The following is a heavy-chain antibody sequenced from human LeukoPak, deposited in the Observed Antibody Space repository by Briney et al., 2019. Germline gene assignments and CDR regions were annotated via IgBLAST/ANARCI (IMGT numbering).Heavy chain of an antibody. CDR2: INPNSGDT. V-gene: IGHV1-2*02. CDR3: ARAQSLTAPAGTFANS. CDR1: GYTFTDYF. Sequence: ASVNVSCKASGYTFTDYFLHWVRRAPGQGFEWMGWINPNSGDTYYTQSFQGRVTMTRDTSISTAYVELSSLRSDDTAVYYCARAQSLTAPAGTFANSWGQGTLVTVSS. D-gene: IGHD6-13*01. J-gene: IGHJ4*02.